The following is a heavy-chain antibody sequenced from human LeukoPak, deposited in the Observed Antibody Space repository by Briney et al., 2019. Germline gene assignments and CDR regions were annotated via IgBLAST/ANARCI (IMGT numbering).Heavy chain of an antibody. CDR3: ARSSDSYDSNGYYGY. CDR1: GFTVSSNY. J-gene: IGHJ4*02. V-gene: IGHV3-53*01. CDR2: IYSGGST. D-gene: IGHD3-22*01. Sequence: GGSLRLSCAASGFTVSSNYMSWVRQAPGKGLEWVSVIYSGGSTYYADSVKGRFTISRDSSKNTLYLHMHSLRAEDTAVYYCARSSDSYDSNGYYGYWGQGTLVTVSS.